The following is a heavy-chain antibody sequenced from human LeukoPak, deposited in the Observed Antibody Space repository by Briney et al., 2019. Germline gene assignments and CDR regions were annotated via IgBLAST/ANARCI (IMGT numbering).Heavy chain of an antibody. Sequence: GSSVKVSCKASGYTFTSYGISWVRQAPGQGLEWMGWISAYNGNTNYAQKLQGRVTMTTDTSTSTAYMELRSLRSDDTAVYYCARDRGDYGDYDLQYYYYYGMDVWGQGTTVTVSS. V-gene: IGHV1-18*01. CDR2: ISAYNGNT. CDR1: GYTFTSYG. CDR3: ARDRGDYGDYDLQYYYYYGMDV. J-gene: IGHJ6*02. D-gene: IGHD4-17*01.